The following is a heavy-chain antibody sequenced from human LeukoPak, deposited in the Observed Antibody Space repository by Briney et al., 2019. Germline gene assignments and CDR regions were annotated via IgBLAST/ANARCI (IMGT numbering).Heavy chain of an antibody. CDR3: ARDRRQGYYGSGSYRNWFDP. V-gene: IGHV1-2*02. CDR2: INPSSGGT. CDR1: GYTFTGYY. Sequence: ASVKVSCKASGYTFTGYYMHWVRQAPGQGLEWMGWINPSSGGTNYAQKFQGRVTMTKDTSISTAYMELSRLRSDDTAVYYCARDRRQGYYGSGSYRNWFDPWGQGTLVTVSS. J-gene: IGHJ5*02. D-gene: IGHD3-10*01.